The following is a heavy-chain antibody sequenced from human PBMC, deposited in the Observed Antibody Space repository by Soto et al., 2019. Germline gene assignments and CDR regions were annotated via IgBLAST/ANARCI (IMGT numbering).Heavy chain of an antibody. CDR1: GYTFTSYG. Sequence: QVHLVQSGAAVRKPGASVKVSCKASGYTFTSYGISWVRQAPGQGLEWMGWINGFSSNTHYAENLQGRVTMTTDTVTSTAYMELMSLRPDDTAMYFWARASTRVVTSSPWGQGTLVTVSS. D-gene: IGHD3-10*01. J-gene: IGHJ5*02. CDR3: ARASTRVVTSSP. CDR2: INGFSSNT. V-gene: IGHV1-18*04.